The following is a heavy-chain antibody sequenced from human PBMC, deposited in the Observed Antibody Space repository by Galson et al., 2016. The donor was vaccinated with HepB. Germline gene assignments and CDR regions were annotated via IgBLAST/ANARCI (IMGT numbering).Heavy chain of an antibody. V-gene: IGHV1-3*01. Sequence: SVKVSCKASGYTFTSYDMHWVRQAPGQRLEWMGWISAGNGHTKYSQNFQGRVTITRDTSASTGYMELSRLRSEDTAVYYCARDFRVRVQANHYYYYIDVWGKGTTVTVSS. CDR2: ISAGNGHT. J-gene: IGHJ6*03. CDR1: GYTFTSYD. CDR3: ARDFRVRVQANHYYYYIDV.